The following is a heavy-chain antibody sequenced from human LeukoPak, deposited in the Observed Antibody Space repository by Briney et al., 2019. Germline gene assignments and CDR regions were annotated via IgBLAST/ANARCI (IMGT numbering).Heavy chain of an antibody. Sequence: GGSLRLSCAAPGFTFSSYWMSWVRQAPGKGLEWVANIKQDGSEKYYVGSVKGRFTISRDNAKNSLYLQMNSLRAEDTAVYYCARLARGHDYGDYLDYWGQGTLVTVSS. D-gene: IGHD4-17*01. J-gene: IGHJ4*02. V-gene: IGHV3-7*01. CDR3: ARLARGHDYGDYLDY. CDR1: GFTFSSYW. CDR2: IKQDGSEK.